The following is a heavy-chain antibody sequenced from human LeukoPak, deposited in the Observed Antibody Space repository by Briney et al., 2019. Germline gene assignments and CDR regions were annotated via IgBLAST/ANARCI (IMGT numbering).Heavy chain of an antibody. CDR2: INPSGGST. J-gene: IGHJ4*02. CDR1: GYTFTSYY. CDR3: ARGGGTLQAVAATGFDY. Sequence: ASVKVSCKASGYTFTSYYMHWVRQAPGQGLEWMGLINPSGGSTSYAQKFQGRVTMTRDTSTSTVYMELSSLRSEDTAVHYCARGGGTLQAVAATGFDYWGQGTLVTVSS. D-gene: IGHD6-19*01. V-gene: IGHV1-46*01.